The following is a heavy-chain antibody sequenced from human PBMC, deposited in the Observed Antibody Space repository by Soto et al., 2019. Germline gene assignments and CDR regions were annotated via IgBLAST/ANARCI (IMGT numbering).Heavy chain of an antibody. CDR3: AKSYSSSPRPFDY. V-gene: IGHV3-23*01. D-gene: IGHD6-6*01. CDR1: GFTFSSYA. J-gene: IGHJ4*02. Sequence: ESGGGLVQHGGSLRLSCAASGFTFSSYAMSWVRQTPGKGLEWVSAISGSGGSTYYADSVKGRFTISRDNSKNTLYLQMNSLRAEDTAVYYCAKSYSSSPRPFDYWGQGTLVTVSS. CDR2: ISGSGGST.